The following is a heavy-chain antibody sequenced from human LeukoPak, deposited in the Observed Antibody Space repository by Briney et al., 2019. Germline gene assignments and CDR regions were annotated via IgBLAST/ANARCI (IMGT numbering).Heavy chain of an antibody. D-gene: IGHD2-2*01. Sequence: SETLSLTCTVSGGSISSYYWSWIRQPPGKGLEWIGYIYHSGSTYYNPSLKSRVTISVDRSKNQFSLKLSSVTAADTAVYYCARLTVPARYFDYWGQGTLVTVSS. J-gene: IGHJ4*02. CDR2: IYHSGST. CDR3: ARLTVPARYFDY. CDR1: GGSISSYY. V-gene: IGHV4-59*12.